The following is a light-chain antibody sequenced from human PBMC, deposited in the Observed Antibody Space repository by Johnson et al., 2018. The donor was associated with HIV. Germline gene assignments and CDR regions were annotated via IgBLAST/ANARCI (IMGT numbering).Light chain of an antibody. V-gene: IGLV1-51*02. CDR3: GTWDSSLGAHYV. Sequence: QSVLTQPPSVSAAPGQKVTISCSGSSSNIGNNYVSWYQQLPGTAPKLLIYEKNTRPSGIPDRFSASKSGTSATLDITGLQTGDEADYYCGTWDSSLGAHYVFGTGTKVTVL. CDR1: SSNIGNNY. J-gene: IGLJ1*01. CDR2: EKN.